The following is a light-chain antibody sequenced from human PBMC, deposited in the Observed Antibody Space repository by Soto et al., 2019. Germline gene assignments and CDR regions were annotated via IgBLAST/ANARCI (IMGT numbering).Light chain of an antibody. Sequence: QTVVTQPPSVSGAPGQRVTISCTGSSSNIGAGYDVHWYQQLPGTAPKLLIYGNSNRPSGVPDRFSGSKSGTSASLAITGLQPEDEADYYCQSYDSSLSGYVFGTGTQVTVL. CDR2: GNS. J-gene: IGLJ1*01. CDR1: SSNIGAGYD. V-gene: IGLV1-40*01. CDR3: QSYDSSLSGYV.